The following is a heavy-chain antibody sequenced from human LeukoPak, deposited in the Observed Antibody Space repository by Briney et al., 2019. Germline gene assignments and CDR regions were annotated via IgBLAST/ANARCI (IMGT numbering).Heavy chain of an antibody. CDR3: AGDRRAGQSGYWFDP. Sequence: PSETLSLTCTVSGGSISSYYWSWIRQPPGKGLEWLGYIYYSGSTYYNPSLKSRVTISVDTSKNQFSLKLTSVTAADTAVYYCAGDRRAGQSGYWFDPWGQGTLVTVSS. CDR1: GGSISSYY. D-gene: IGHD3-22*01. V-gene: IGHV4-59*01. J-gene: IGHJ5*02. CDR2: IYYSGST.